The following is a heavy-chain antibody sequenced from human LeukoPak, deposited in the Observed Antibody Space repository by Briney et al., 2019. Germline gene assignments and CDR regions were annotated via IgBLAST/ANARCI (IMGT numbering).Heavy chain of an antibody. J-gene: IGHJ4*02. CDR3: GIRDTSDYYVF. V-gene: IGHV3-23*01. D-gene: IGHD3-22*01. Sequence: GGSLRLSCAASGFTFRTYAFSWVRQAPGKGLEWVSATGSNGVTYYADSVKGRFTISRDNSKNALYLQMNGLRADDTAVYYCGIRDTSDYYVFWGQGTLVTVPS. CDR2: TGSNGVT. CDR1: GFTFRTYA.